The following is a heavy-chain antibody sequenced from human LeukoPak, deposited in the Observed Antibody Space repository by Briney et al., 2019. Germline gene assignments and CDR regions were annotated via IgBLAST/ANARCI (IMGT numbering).Heavy chain of an antibody. CDR3: ARQDSSYLYYYYYMDV. CDR1: GFSFSDYW. D-gene: IGHD2-15*01. V-gene: IGHV3-7*01. Sequence: GGSLRLSCAASGFSFSDYWMSWVRQAPGKGLEWVANIKQDGSEKYYVDSVRGRFTISRDNAKTSLYLQMSSLRAEDTAVYYCARQDSSYLYYYYYMDVWGKGTTVTVSS. CDR2: IKQDGSEK. J-gene: IGHJ6*03.